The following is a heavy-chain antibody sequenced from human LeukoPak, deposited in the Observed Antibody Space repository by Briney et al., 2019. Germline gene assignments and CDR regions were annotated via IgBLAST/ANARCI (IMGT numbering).Heavy chain of an antibody. J-gene: IGHJ5*02. Sequence: PSETLSLTCTVSGYSISTTYYWGWIRQPPGKGLEWIGSIYHSGNTYYNPSLKSRVTISVDKSKNQFSLKLSSVTAADTAVYYCAREGLAAGVNWFDPWGQGTLVTVSS. V-gene: IGHV4-38-2*02. CDR1: GYSISTTYY. D-gene: IGHD6-13*01. CDR2: IYHSGNT. CDR3: AREGLAAGVNWFDP.